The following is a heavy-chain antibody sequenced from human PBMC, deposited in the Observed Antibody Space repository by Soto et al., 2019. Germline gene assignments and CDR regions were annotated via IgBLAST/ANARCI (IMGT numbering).Heavy chain of an antibody. V-gene: IGHV3-15*01. D-gene: IGHD5-12*01. CDR1: GFTFSNAW. Sequence: EVQLVESGGGLVKPGGSLRLSCAASGFTFSNAWMSWVRQAPGKGLEWVGRIKSKTDGGTTDYAAPVKGRFTISRDDSKNTLYLQMNSLKTEDTAVYYCTTTDIVATITAYFDYRGQGTLVTVSS. CDR2: IKSKTDGGTT. CDR3: TTTDIVATITAYFDY. J-gene: IGHJ4*02.